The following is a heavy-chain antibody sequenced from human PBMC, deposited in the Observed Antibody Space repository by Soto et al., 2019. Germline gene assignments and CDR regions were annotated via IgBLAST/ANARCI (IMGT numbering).Heavy chain of an antibody. CDR2: ISGSGGST. V-gene: IGHV3-23*01. D-gene: IGHD3-22*01. J-gene: IGHJ4*02. Sequence: GGSLRLSCAASGFTFSSYAMSWVRQAPGKGLEWVSAISGSGGSTYYADSVKGRFTISRDNSKNTLYLQMNSLRAEDTAVYYCAKDSLRGLVVTTLFDYWGQGTLVTVSS. CDR1: GFTFSSYA. CDR3: AKDSLRGLVVTTLFDY.